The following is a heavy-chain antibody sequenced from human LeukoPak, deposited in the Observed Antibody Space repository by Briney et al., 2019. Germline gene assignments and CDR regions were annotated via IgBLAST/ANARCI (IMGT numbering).Heavy chain of an antibody. J-gene: IGHJ4*02. CDR1: GFTFSSYA. D-gene: IGHD5-24*01. Sequence: GRSLRLSCAASGFTFSSYAMHWVRQAPGKGLEWVAVISYDGSNKYYADSVKGRFTISRDNSKNTLFLQMNSLRVEDTAVYYCARKLLEMSTTRGGRGTLVTVSS. CDR2: ISYDGSNK. V-gene: IGHV3-30-3*01. CDR3: ARKLLEMSTTR.